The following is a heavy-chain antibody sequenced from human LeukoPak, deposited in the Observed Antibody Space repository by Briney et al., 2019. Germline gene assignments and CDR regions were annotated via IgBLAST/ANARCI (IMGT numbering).Heavy chain of an antibody. V-gene: IGHV3-23*01. CDR3: AKRHYGSGSYYQIDY. Sequence: GGSLRLSCAASGFTFSSYAMGWVRQAPGKGLEWVSAISGSGGSTYYADSVKGRFTISRDNSKNTLYLQMNSLRAEDTAVYYCAKRHYGSGSYYQIDYWGQGTLVTVSS. CDR1: GFTFSSYA. CDR2: ISGSGGST. D-gene: IGHD3-10*01. J-gene: IGHJ4*02.